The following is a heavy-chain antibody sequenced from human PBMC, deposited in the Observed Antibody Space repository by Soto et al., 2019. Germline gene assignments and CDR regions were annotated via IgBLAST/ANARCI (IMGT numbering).Heavy chain of an antibody. Sequence: GESLKISCKGSGYSFTSYWIGWVRQMPGKGLEWMGIIYPGDSDTRYSPSFQGQVTISADKSISTAYLKWSSRKASDTAMYYCARGIWFGDPPLNVYGMDVWGQGTTVTVAS. D-gene: IGHD3-10*01. CDR2: IYPGDSDT. V-gene: IGHV5-51*01. J-gene: IGHJ6*02. CDR3: ARGIWFGDPPLNVYGMDV. CDR1: GYSFTSYW.